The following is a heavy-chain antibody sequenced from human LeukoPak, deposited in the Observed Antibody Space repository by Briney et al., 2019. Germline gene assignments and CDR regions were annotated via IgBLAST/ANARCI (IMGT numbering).Heavy chain of an antibody. J-gene: IGHJ4*02. Sequence: ASVKVSFKASGYTFTSYYMHWVRQAPGQGLEWMGVINPSDGSTTYAQKLQGRVTMTRDTSTSTVYMELSSLRSEDTAVYYCARHQGAGEYPFDYWGQGTLVTVSS. D-gene: IGHD3-16*01. CDR1: GYTFTSYY. V-gene: IGHV1-46*04. CDR2: INPSDGST. CDR3: ARHQGAGEYPFDY.